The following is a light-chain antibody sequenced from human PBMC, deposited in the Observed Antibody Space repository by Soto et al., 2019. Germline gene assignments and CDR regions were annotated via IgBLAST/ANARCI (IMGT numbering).Light chain of an antibody. CDR2: EVT. CDR1: SSDVGRYNY. J-gene: IGLJ3*02. Sequence: QSALTQPPSASGSRGQSVTISCTGTSSDVGRYNYVSWFQQHPGKAPKLIIFEVTRRPSGVPDRFSGSKSGNTASLTVSGLQAEDEADYYCTSYGGSNTWVCGGGTKLTVL. V-gene: IGLV2-8*01. CDR3: TSYGGSNTWV.